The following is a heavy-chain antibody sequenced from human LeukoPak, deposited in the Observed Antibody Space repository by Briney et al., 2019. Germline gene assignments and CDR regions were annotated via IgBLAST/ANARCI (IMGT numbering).Heavy chain of an antibody. V-gene: IGHV4-38-2*02. CDR2: IYHSGST. D-gene: IGHD1-26*01. Sequence: SETLSLTCTVSGYSISSGYDWGWIRQPPGKGLEWIGSIYHSGSTYYNPSLKSRVTISVDTSKNQFSLKLSSVTAADTAVYYCARECSGSYLYYFDYWGQGTLVTVSS. J-gene: IGHJ4*02. CDR3: ARECSGSYLYYFDY. CDR1: GYSISSGYD.